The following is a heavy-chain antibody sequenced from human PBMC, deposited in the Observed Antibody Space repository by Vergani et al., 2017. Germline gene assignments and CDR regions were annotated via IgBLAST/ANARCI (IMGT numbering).Heavy chain of an antibody. V-gene: IGHV3-21*01. CDR2: ISSSSSYI. CDR1: GFSFNSYW. CDR3: ARARGSGYCSSTSCYEGYYYYGMDV. Sequence: DVHLAESGGGFFQPGGSLRLSCSASGFSFNSYWMHWVRQVPGKGLLWVSSISSSSSYIYYADSVKGRFTIFRDNAKNSLYLQMNSLRAEDTAVYYCARARGSGYCSSTSCYEGYYYYGMDVWGQGTTVTVSS. D-gene: IGHD2-2*01. J-gene: IGHJ6*02.